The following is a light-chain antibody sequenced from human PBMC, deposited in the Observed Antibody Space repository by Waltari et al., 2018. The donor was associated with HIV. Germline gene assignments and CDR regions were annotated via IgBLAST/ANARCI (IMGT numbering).Light chain of an antibody. J-gene: IGLJ2*01. CDR1: NSDIGNSDY. V-gene: IGLV2-8*01. Sequence: QSALTQPPSASGSPGQSVTISCTGTNSDIGNSDYVAWYQQHPGKPPKLIISEVNKRPSGVPKRFSGSKSGNTASLTVSGLQAEDEAAYYCSSYAGTNDFYVIFGGGTKLTVL. CDR3: SSYAGTNDFYVI. CDR2: EVN.